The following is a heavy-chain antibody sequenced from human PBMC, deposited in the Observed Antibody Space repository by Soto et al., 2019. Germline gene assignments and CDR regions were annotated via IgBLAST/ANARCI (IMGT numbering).Heavy chain of an antibody. CDR2: ISWNSGLI. Sequence: GGSLRLSCAASGFRFDGYAMHWVRQAPGKGLEWVAGISWNSGLIGYADSVKGRFTISRDNAEKSLFLQMNSLRAEDTASYYCARDSSSGYDFYGMDVWGQGTTVTVSS. CDR1: GFRFDGYA. CDR3: ARDSSSGYDFYGMDV. V-gene: IGHV3-9*01. J-gene: IGHJ6*02. D-gene: IGHD1-26*01.